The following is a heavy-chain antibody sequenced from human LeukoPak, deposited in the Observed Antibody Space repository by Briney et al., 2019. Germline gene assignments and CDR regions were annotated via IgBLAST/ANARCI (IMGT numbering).Heavy chain of an antibody. J-gene: IGHJ4*02. V-gene: IGHV3-23*01. Sequence: PAGTLSLSCAASGFTFSSYALSWIRQAPGKGLEWVSAISGSGGSKYYADSVKRRFIISRDNSKNTLYLQMNSLRAEDTGVYYCAKDRFPDTSMVIGSSNWGQGDLVTVSS. CDR1: GFTFSSYA. D-gene: IGHD5-18*01. CDR3: AKDRFPDTSMVIGSSN. CDR2: ISGSGGSK.